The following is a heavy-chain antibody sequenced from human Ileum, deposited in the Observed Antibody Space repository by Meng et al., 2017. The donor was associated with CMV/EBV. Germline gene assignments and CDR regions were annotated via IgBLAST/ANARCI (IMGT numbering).Heavy chain of an antibody. J-gene: IGHJ5*02. Sequence: TSYHWGWIRQPPGKGLEWIGTIYYTGTTYYNPSLKSRVTISVDTSKNQFSLHLTSLTAADTAVFYCARQLGTVVVPATRPLNWFDPWGQGILVTVSS. D-gene: IGHD2-2*02. CDR3: ARQLGTVVVPATRPLNWFDP. CDR1: TSYH. V-gene: IGHV4-39*01. CDR2: IYYTGTT.